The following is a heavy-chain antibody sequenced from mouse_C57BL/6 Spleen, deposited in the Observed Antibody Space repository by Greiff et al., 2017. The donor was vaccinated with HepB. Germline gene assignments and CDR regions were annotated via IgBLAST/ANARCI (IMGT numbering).Heavy chain of an antibody. D-gene: IGHD2-4*01. Sequence: EVQGVESGPELVKPGASVKMSCKASGYTFTDYNMHWVKQSHGKSLEWIGYINPNNGGTSYNQKFKGKATLTVNKSSSTAYMELRSLTSEDSAVYYCARSLYDYDGWFAYWGQGTLVTVSA. CDR3: ARSLYDYDGWFAY. V-gene: IGHV1-22*01. CDR1: GYTFTDYN. CDR2: INPNNGGT. J-gene: IGHJ3*01.